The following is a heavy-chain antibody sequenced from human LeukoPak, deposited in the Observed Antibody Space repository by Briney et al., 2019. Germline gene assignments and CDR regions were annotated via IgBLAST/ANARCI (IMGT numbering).Heavy chain of an antibody. CDR1: GFTFEDFA. D-gene: IGHD3-22*01. J-gene: IGHJ3*02. V-gene: IGHV3-9*01. CDR2: ITWNSRKI. Sequence: QSGGSLRLSCEGSGFTFEDFAMHWVRQTPGKGPEWVSGITWNSRKIDYADSVEGRFTISRDNAKKSVYLQMNSLRPGDTAVYYCTKTNDGSGFLNDAYDIWGQGTKVIVSS. CDR3: TKTNDGSGFLNDAYDI.